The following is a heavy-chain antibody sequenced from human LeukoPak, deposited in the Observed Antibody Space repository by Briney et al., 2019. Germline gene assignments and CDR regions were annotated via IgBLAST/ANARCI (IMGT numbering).Heavy chain of an antibody. D-gene: IGHD2-8*01. Sequence: SETLSLTCAVYGGSFSGYYLSWIRQPPGKGLEWIGEINHSGSTNYNPSLKNRVTISVDTSKNQFSLKLSSVTAADTAVYYCARVGELMVYAPHGPDDAFDIWGQGTMVTVSS. J-gene: IGHJ3*02. V-gene: IGHV4-34*01. CDR1: GGSFSGYY. CDR3: ARVGELMVYAPHGPDDAFDI. CDR2: INHSGST.